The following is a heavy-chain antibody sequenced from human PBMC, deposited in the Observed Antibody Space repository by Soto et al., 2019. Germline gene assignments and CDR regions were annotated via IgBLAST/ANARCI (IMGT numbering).Heavy chain of an antibody. J-gene: IGHJ2*01. CDR2: ISSSSSGI. Sequence: EVQLVESGGELVQPGGSLRVSCTASGFTFSNYEMNWVRQAPGKGLEWVSYISSSSSGIYYTDSVKGRFTISRDNAKNLLDLQMNRLRGEDTAVYYCGGRKYFDLWGRGTLVTVPS. D-gene: IGHD3-16*01. CDR3: GGRKYFDL. CDR1: GFTFSNYE. V-gene: IGHV3-48*03.